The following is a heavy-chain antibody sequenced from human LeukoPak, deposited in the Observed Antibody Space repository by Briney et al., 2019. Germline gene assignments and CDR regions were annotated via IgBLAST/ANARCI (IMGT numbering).Heavy chain of an antibody. J-gene: IGHJ4*02. D-gene: IGHD5-24*01. CDR3: ATYGRDGYKGFY. CDR1: GFTFNKYS. Sequence: PGGSLRLSCAASGFTFNKYSMYWVRQAPGKGLEWISYIDGSSATIYYADSVKGRFTTSRDNTKNSVYLHMNSLRAEDTAMYYCATYGRDGYKGFYWGQGTLVTVSS. CDR2: IDGSSATI. V-gene: IGHV3-48*04.